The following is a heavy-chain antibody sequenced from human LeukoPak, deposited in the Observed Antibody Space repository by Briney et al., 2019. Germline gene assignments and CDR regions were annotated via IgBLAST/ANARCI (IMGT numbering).Heavy chain of an antibody. CDR3: ARGYCSSTSCYPDY. CDR1: GFTFSSYA. CDR2: ISGSGGST. J-gene: IGHJ4*02. D-gene: IGHD2-2*01. V-gene: IGHV3-23*01. Sequence: GGSLRLSCAASGFTFSSYAMGWGRRAPGPGREGVPAISGSGGSTYYADSVKGRFTISRDNSKNTLYLQMNSLRAEDTAVYYCARGYCSSTSCYPDYWGQGTLVTVSS.